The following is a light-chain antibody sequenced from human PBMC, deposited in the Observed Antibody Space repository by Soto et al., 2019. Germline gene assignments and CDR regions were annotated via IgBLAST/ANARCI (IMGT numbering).Light chain of an antibody. CDR1: QSISSY. V-gene: IGKV1-39*01. CDR3: QQSYSSPYT. Sequence: DIQMTQSPSSLSASVGDRVTITCRASQSISSYLNWYQQKPGKAPKVLIYAASSLQSGVPSRFSGSGSGTDFTHTISSLQPEDFATYYCQQSYSSPYTFGQGTKVDIK. J-gene: IGKJ2*01. CDR2: AAS.